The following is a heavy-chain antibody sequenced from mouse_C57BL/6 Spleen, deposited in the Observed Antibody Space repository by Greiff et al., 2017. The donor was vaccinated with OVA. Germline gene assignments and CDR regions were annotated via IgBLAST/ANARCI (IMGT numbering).Heavy chain of an antibody. J-gene: IGHJ4*01. V-gene: IGHV5-17*01. Sequence: EVKLVESGGGLVKPGGSLKLSCAASGFTFSDYGMHWVRQAPEKGLEWVAYISSGSSTIYYAGTVKGRFTISRDNAKNTLFLQMTSLRSEDTAMYYCARGYSNFHYAMDYWGQGTSVTVSS. D-gene: IGHD2-5*01. CDR1: GFTFSDYG. CDR2: ISSGSSTI. CDR3: ARGYSNFHYAMDY.